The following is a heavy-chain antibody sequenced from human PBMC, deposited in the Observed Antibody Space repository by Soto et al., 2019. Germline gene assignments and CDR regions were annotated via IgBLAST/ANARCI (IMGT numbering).Heavy chain of an antibody. Sequence: QVQVVESGGGVVQPETSLRLSCAASGFTFSTYVMHWVRQAPGGGLEWVAVIWYDGSIKYYADPVNGRFTISRDNSKNTVYLQMNSLRAEDTAVYYCARCPRWFGESPPVNYYFDYWGQGTLVTVSS. CDR2: IWYDGSIK. CDR1: GFTFSTYV. CDR3: ARCPRWFGESPPVNYYFDY. V-gene: IGHV3-33*01. D-gene: IGHD3-10*01. J-gene: IGHJ4*02.